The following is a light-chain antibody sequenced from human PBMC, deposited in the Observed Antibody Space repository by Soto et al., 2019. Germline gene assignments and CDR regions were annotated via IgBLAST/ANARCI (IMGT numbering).Light chain of an antibody. CDR1: QSVRGNN. CDR2: NAS. Sequence: EIVLTQSPGTLCLSPGEGATLSCRASQSVRGNNLVWYQQRPGQAPRLLISNASRRATGIPDRFRGSGSGTDFSLSISRLEPEDSAVYYCQQYVSLPLTFGGGTKVEIK. V-gene: IGKV3-20*01. CDR3: QQYVSLPLT. J-gene: IGKJ4*01.